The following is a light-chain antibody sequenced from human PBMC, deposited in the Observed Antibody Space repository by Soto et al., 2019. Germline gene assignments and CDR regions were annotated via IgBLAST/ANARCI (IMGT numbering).Light chain of an antibody. J-gene: IGKJ5*01. CDR3: QQYGSSFPIT. V-gene: IGKV3-20*01. CDR2: GAS. CDR1: QSLSNIY. Sequence: EIMLTQSPGTLSLSPGERATLSCRASQSLSNIYLAWYQQKPGQAPRLLIYGASSRATGIPERFSGSGSGTDFTLTISRLEPEDYAVYYCQQYGSSFPITFGQGTRLEIK.